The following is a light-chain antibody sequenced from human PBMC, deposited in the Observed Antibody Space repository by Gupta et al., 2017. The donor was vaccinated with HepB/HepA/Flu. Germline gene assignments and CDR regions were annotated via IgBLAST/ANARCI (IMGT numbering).Light chain of an antibody. CDR3: QQYQSYMFT. Sequence: DIQMTQSPSTLSASVGDRVTITCRASQGISVWLAWYQQKPGKAPKLLIYKASTLESGVPSRFSGSGSGTEFILTIASLQPDDFATYYCQQYQSYMFTFGPGTKVDFE. V-gene: IGKV1-5*03. CDR2: KAS. CDR1: QGISVW. J-gene: IGKJ3*01.